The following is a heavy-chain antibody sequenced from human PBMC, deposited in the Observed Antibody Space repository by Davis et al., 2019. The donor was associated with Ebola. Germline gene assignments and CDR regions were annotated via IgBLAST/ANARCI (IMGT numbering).Heavy chain of an antibody. J-gene: IGHJ5*01. CDR3: ARGGGSSWFAY. V-gene: IGHV3-23*01. CDR2: LGLSADT. D-gene: IGHD6-13*01. Sequence: PGGSLRLSCAASGFTFSSYAMSWVRRAPGKGLEWVSTLGLSADTYYADSVKGRFTISRDNSRTTLYLQMNSLRAEDTAVYYCARGGGSSWFAYWGQGTLVTVSS. CDR1: GFTFSSYA.